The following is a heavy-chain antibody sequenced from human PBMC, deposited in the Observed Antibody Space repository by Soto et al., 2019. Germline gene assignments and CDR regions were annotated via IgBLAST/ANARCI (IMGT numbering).Heavy chain of an antibody. J-gene: IGHJ4*02. CDR1: GGTFSSYT. CDR3: ARDGGGAAEAVAALKN. D-gene: IGHD6-19*01. V-gene: IGHV1-69*08. CDR2: IIPILGIA. Sequence: QVQLVQSGAEVKKPGSSVKVSCKASGGTFSSYTISWVRQAPGQGLEWMGRIIPILGIANYAQKFQGRVTITADKSTSTAYMELSSLRSEDTAVYYCARDGGGAAEAVAALKNWGQGTLVTVSS.